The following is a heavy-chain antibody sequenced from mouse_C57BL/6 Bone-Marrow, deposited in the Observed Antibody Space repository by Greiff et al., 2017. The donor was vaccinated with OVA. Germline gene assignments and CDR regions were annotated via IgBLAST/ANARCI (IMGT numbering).Heavy chain of an antibody. CDR1: GYTFTSYW. CDR3: ALYYDYGEYFDY. Sequence: VQLQQPGAELEKPGASVKVSCKASGYTFTSYWMHWVKQRPGQGLEWIGRIHPSDSDTNYNQKFKGKATLTVDKSSSTAYMQLSSLTSEDSAVYYCALYYDYGEYFDYWGQGTTLTVSS. CDR2: IHPSDSDT. V-gene: IGHV1-74*01. D-gene: IGHD2-4*01. J-gene: IGHJ2*01.